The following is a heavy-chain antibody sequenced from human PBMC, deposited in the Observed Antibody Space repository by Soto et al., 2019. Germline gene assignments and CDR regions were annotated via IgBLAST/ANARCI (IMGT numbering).Heavy chain of an antibody. Sequence: GGSLRLSCATSGFSFNDYAMYWVRQAPGQGLEWVAIISSDGHHQFYLDNLRGRFTVSRDNSKNTLYLQMNSLRPEDTAVYYCSRGTYYPQSSGLNADYWGPGTAVTVSS. V-gene: IGHV3-30*03. CDR2: ISSDGHHQ. D-gene: IGHD3-22*01. CDR1: GFSFNDYA. CDR3: SRGTYYPQSSGLNADY. J-gene: IGHJ4*02.